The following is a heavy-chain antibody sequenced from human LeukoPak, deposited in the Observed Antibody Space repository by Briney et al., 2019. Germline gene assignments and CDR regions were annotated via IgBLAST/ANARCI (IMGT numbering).Heavy chain of an antibody. CDR2: IYYSGST. Sequence: SETLSLTCTVSGGSISSGGYYWSWIRQHPGKGLEWIGYIYYSGSTNYNPSLKSRVTISVDTSKNQFSLKLSSVTAADTAVYYCATSLSPSYDSSGYPIFYVWGQGTLVTVSS. J-gene: IGHJ4*02. CDR1: GGSISSGGYY. CDR3: ATSLSPSYDSSGYPIFYV. V-gene: IGHV4-61*08. D-gene: IGHD3-22*01.